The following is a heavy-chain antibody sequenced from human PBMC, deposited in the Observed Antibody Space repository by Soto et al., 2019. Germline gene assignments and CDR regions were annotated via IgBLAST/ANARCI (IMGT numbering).Heavy chain of an antibody. J-gene: IGHJ4*02. D-gene: IGHD2-2*01. CDR1: GFAFNNYW. V-gene: IGHV3-7*03. CDR2: IKGDGSEK. CDR3: ARANLARNQREFYFDH. Sequence: PGGSLRLPCVASGFAFNNYWMIWVRQAPGKGLEWVAHIKGDGSEKYYVDSVEGRFTISRDNAMNSLYVQMKSLRVEDMAIYYCARANLARNQREFYFDHWGQGTVVTVSS.